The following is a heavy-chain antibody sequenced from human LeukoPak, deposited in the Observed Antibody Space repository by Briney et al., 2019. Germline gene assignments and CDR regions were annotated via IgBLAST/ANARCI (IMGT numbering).Heavy chain of an antibody. Sequence: GGSLRLSCAASGFTFSSYAMSWVRQAPGKGLEWVSAISGSGGSTYYADSVGGRFTISRDNSKNTLYLQMNSLRAEDTAVYYCAKDVVTAIYYYYYGMDVWGQGTTVTVSS. J-gene: IGHJ6*02. CDR2: ISGSGGST. CDR1: GFTFSSYA. D-gene: IGHD2-21*02. V-gene: IGHV3-23*01. CDR3: AKDVVTAIYYYYYGMDV.